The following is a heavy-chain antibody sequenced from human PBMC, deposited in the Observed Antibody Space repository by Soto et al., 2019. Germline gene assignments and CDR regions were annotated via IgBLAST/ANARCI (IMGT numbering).Heavy chain of an antibody. CDR3: ARRSNYYGSGSYSYGMDV. D-gene: IGHD3-10*01. V-gene: IGHV4-34*01. J-gene: IGHJ6*02. CDR1: GGSFSGYY. Sequence: SETLSLTCAVYGGSFSGYYWSWIRQPPGKGLEWIGEINHSGSTNYNPSLKSRVTISVDTSKNQFSLKLSSVTAADTAVYYCARRSNYYGSGSYSYGMDVWGQGTTVTVSS. CDR2: INHSGST.